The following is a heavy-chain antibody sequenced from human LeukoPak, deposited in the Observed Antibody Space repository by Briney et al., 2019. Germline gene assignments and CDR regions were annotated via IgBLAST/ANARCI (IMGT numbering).Heavy chain of an antibody. Sequence: GESLKISCKGSGYSFTSYWIAWVRQMPGKGLEWMGIIYPGDSDTRYSPSFKGQVTISADKSISIAYLQWSSLKASDTAMYYCARPVDRGWYSLTDWGQGTLVTVSS. CDR2: IYPGDSDT. J-gene: IGHJ4*02. CDR3: ARPVDRGWYSLTD. V-gene: IGHV5-51*01. CDR1: GYSFTSYW. D-gene: IGHD6-19*01.